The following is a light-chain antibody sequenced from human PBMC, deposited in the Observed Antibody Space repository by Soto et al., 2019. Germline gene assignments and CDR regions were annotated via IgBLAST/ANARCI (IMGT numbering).Light chain of an antibody. J-gene: IGLJ2*01. CDR3: SSYTSSSSTLVV. CDR2: EVS. Sequence: QSALTQPASVSGSPGQSITISCTGTSSDVGGYNYVSWYQQHPGKAPKLMIYEVSNRPSGVSNRFSGSKSGNTASLTISGLQAEDESDYYCSSYTSSSSTLVVFCGGTKLTVL. V-gene: IGLV2-14*01. CDR1: SSDVGGYNY.